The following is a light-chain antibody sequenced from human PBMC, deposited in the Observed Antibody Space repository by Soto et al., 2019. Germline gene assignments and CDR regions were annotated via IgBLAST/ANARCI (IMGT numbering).Light chain of an antibody. Sequence: QSVLTQPPSVSGSPGQSVTISCIGTSSDVGTYDRVSWYQAPPGTAPKLIIYEVHYRPSGVPDRFSGSKSGNTASLTISGLQAEDEADDYCSSYAASTTLLFGGGTKVTVL. V-gene: IGLV2-18*02. CDR3: SSYAASTTLL. J-gene: IGLJ2*01. CDR1: SSDVGTYDR. CDR2: EVH.